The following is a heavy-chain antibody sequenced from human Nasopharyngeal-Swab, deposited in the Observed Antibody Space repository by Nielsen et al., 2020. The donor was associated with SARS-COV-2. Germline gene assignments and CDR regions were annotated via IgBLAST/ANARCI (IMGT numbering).Heavy chain of an antibody. V-gene: IGHV6-1*01. CDR2: TYYRSMWNN. D-gene: IGHD6-19*01. CDR3: ARIAVAVSPV. CDR1: EDSVSSNTAA. J-gene: IGHJ4*02. Sequence: SQTLSLTCAISEDSVSSNTAAWTWIRQSPSRGLEWLGRTYYRSMWNNDYAVSVRGRITINPDPSKNQFSLQLNSVTPEDTAVYYCARIAVAVSPVWGQGTLVTVSS.